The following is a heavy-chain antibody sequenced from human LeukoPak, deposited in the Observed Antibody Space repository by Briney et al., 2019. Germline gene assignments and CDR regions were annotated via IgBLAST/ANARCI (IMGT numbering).Heavy chain of an antibody. V-gene: IGHV3-23*01. J-gene: IGHJ1*01. CDR1: GFTVSSNY. D-gene: IGHD2-15*01. CDR3: AKDRMYCSGGSCYRAEYFQH. CDR2: ISGSGGST. Sequence: GGSLRLSCAASGFTVSSNYMSWVRQAPGKGLEWVSAISGSGGSTYYADSVKGRFTISRDNSKNTLYLQMNSLRAEDTAVYYCAKDRMYCSGGSCYRAEYFQHWGQGTLVTVSS.